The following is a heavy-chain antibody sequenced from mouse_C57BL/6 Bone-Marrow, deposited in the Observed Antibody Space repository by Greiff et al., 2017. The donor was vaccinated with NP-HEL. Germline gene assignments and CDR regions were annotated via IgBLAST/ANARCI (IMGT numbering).Heavy chain of an antibody. CDR2: IDPSDSET. CDR3: ARRGLLRSTWFAY. Sequence: QVQLQQPGAELVRPGSSVKLSCKASGYTFTSYWMHWVKQRPIQGLEWIGNIDPSDSETHYNQKFKDKATLTVDKSSSTAYMQLSSLTSEDSAVYYCARRGLLRSTWFAYWGQGTLVTVSA. D-gene: IGHD1-1*01. J-gene: IGHJ3*01. V-gene: IGHV1-52*01. CDR1: GYTFTSYW.